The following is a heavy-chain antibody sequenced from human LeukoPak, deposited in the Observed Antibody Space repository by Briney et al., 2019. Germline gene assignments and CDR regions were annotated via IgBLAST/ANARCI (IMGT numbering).Heavy chain of an antibody. CDR3: ARHSGSSNYNPLDY. CDR1: GVSISSSNSY. J-gene: IGHJ4*02. V-gene: IGHV4-39*01. D-gene: IGHD3-10*01. Sequence: SETLSLTCTVSGVSISSSNSYWGWIRQPPGKGLEWIGSIYYSGNTYYNASLKSQVSISIDTSKNQFSLKLTSVTATDTAVYYCARHSGSSNYNPLDYWGQGTLVTVSS. CDR2: IYYSGNT.